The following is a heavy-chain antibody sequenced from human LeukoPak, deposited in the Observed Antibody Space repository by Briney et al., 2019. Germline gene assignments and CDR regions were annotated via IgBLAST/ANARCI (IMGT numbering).Heavy chain of an antibody. CDR3: ARVVRGVVTSNWFDP. V-gene: IGHV4-59*01. Sequence: PSETLSLTCTVSGDSLNTYYWTWIRQTPGKGLEWIGFVAYSGSSNYNPSLKSRVSISIDTSKNQFSLALTSVTPADTAVYYCARVVRGVVTSNWFDPRGQGTLVTVSS. CDR1: GDSLNTYY. CDR2: VAYSGSS. J-gene: IGHJ5*02. D-gene: IGHD2-21*02.